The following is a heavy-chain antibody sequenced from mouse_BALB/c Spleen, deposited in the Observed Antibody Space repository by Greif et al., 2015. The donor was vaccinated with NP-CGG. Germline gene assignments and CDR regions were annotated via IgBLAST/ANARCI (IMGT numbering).Heavy chain of an antibody. J-gene: IGHJ2*01. Sequence: QVQLKESGAELMKTGASVKISCKATGYTFSSFWIGWVKQRPGHGLEWIGEILPGSGSTNYNEKFKGEATFTADTSSNTAYMQLSKLTAEDSAVYYCAKTRTSRYFDYWGQGTTLTDSS. V-gene: IGHV1-9*01. CDR2: ILPGSGST. D-gene: IGHD1-3*01. CDR1: GYTFSSFW. CDR3: AKTRTSRYFDY.